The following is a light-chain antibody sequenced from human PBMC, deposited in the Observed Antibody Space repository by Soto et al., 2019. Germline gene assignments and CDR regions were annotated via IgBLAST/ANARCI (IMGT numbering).Light chain of an antibody. CDR2: AAY. CDR3: HQSFSSSWT. CDR1: QSISND. J-gene: IGKJ1*01. Sequence: DIQRTESPASLSASIGDGVSVTCRASQSISNDLNWYQQKPGRAPKVVIYAAYSLQSGVQSMFSGRGSGTAFPLTTTTPHREVFDTSFCHQSFSSSWTLGQWT. V-gene: IGKV1-39*01.